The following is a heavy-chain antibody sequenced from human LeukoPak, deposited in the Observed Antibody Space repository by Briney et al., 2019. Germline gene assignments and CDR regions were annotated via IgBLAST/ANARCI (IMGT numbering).Heavy chain of an antibody. J-gene: IGHJ4*02. D-gene: IGHD6-13*01. V-gene: IGHV1-8*03. CDR3: ARDQGSLTRSWYTGY. CDR2: MNPNSGNT. Sequence: GASVKVSCKASGYTFTSYDINWVRQATGQGLEWMGWMNPNSGNTGYAQKFQGRVTITRNTSISTAYMELSSLRSEDTAVYYCARDQGSLTRSWYTGYWGQGTQVTVSS. CDR1: GYTFTSYD.